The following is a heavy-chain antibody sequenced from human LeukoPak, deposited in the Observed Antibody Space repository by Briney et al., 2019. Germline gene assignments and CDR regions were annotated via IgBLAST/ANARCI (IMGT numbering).Heavy chain of an antibody. CDR3: ARITYYYGSGSYSFDY. Sequence: GGSLRLSCAASGFTVSSNYMSWVRQAPGKGLEWVSVIYSGGSTYYADSVKGRFTISRDNSKNTLYLQMNGLRAEDTAVYYCARITYYYGSGSYSFDYWGQGTLVTVSS. V-gene: IGHV3-53*01. J-gene: IGHJ4*02. D-gene: IGHD3-10*01. CDR1: GFTVSSNY. CDR2: IYSGGST.